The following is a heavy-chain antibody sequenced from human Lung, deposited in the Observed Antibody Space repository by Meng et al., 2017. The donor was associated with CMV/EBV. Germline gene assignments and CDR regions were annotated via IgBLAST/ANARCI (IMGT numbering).Heavy chain of an antibody. D-gene: IGHD2-21*01. Sequence: AXVXVSXXASGYTFTAHYFHWVRQAPGQGLEWMGWIHPYTGDTNYAQKFQGRVIMTRDMSINTVYMELSRLRSDDTAVYYCARVQFLETANDAFDLWGQGXMVTVSS. CDR1: GYTFTAHY. CDR3: ARVQFLETANDAFDL. CDR2: IHPYTGDT. V-gene: IGHV1-2*02. J-gene: IGHJ3*01.